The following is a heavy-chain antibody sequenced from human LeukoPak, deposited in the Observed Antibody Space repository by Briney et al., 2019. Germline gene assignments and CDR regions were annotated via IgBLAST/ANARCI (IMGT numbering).Heavy chain of an antibody. CDR2: IYTSGST. V-gene: IGHV4-4*07. CDR3: ARDRTTVTTYYSYSYMDV. J-gene: IGHJ6*03. Sequence: SETLSLTCAVSGDSISSYYWSWIRQPAGKGLEWIGRIYTSGSTNYNPSLKSRVTISVDKSKNQFSLKLSSVTAADTAVYYCARDRTTVTTYYSYSYMDVWGTGNTVTVSS. D-gene: IGHD4-17*01. CDR1: GDSISSYY.